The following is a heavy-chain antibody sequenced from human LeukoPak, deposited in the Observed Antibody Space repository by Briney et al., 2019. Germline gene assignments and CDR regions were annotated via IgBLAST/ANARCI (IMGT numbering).Heavy chain of an antibody. D-gene: IGHD1-26*01. CDR2: ISSSSSYI. Sequence: KSGGSLRLSCAASGFTFSSYSMNWVRQAPGKGLEWVSSISSSSSYIYYADSVKGRFTISRDNAKNSLYLQMSSLRDEDTAVYYCAKEGSGSYHDYWGQGTLVTVSP. V-gene: IGHV3-21*01. J-gene: IGHJ4*02. CDR3: AKEGSGSYHDY. CDR1: GFTFSSYS.